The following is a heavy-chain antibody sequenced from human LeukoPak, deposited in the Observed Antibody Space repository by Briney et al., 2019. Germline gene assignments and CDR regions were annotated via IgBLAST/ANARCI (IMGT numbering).Heavy chain of an antibody. Sequence: GGSLRLSCAASGFTFSSYGMLWVRQAPGKGLEWVAFIRYDGSNKYYADSVKGRFTISRDNSENTVYLQMNSLRAEDTAVYYCAKDRPVYYDGSGYFDYWGQGTLVTVSS. CDR2: IRYDGSNK. J-gene: IGHJ4*02. D-gene: IGHD3-10*01. CDR1: GFTFSSYG. V-gene: IGHV3-30*02. CDR3: AKDRPVYYDGSGYFDY.